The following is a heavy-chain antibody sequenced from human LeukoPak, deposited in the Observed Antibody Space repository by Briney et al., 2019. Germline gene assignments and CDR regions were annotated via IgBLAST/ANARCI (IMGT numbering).Heavy chain of an antibody. CDR2: IYSSGLT. J-gene: IGHJ4*02. V-gene: IGHV4-39*07. CDR3: ARGLVGLDY. D-gene: IGHD2-21*01. CDR1: GASISSSTHS. Sequence: SETLSLTCTVSGASISSSTHSWAWLRQPPGKSLEWIGSIYSSGLTYYHPSLKSRLTISSDTSNNQFSLKLSSVTAADTAVYYCARGLVGLDYWGQGTLVTVSS.